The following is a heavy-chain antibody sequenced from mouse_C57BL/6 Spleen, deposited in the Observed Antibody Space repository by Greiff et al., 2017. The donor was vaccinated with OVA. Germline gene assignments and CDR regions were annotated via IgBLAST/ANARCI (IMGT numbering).Heavy chain of an antibody. CDR3: VDSTWFAY. Sequence: DVMLVESGGGLVQPKGSLKLSCAASGFSFNTYAMNWVRQAPGKGLEWVARIRSKSNNYATYYADSVKDRFTISRDDSESMLYLQMNNLKTEDTAMYYCVDSTWFAYWGQGTLVTVSA. V-gene: IGHV10-1*01. D-gene: IGHD2-5*01. CDR2: IRSKSNNYAT. CDR1: GFSFNTYA. J-gene: IGHJ3*01.